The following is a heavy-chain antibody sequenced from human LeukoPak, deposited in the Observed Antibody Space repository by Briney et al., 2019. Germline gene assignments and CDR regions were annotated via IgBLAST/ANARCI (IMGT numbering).Heavy chain of an antibody. CDR3: AIAVARGIAFDV. CDR1: GFSFSSYS. J-gene: IGHJ3*01. Sequence: GGSLRLSCAASGFSFSSYSMNWVRQAPGKGLEWVSSISSSSSYIYCADSIKGRFTISRDNAKNSLYLHMNSLRVEDTAVYYCAIAVARGIAFDVWGQGTMVIVSS. V-gene: IGHV3-21*01. D-gene: IGHD5-12*01. CDR2: ISSSSSYI.